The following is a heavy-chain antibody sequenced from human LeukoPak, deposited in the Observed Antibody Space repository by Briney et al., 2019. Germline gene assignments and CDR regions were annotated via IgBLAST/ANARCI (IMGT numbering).Heavy chain of an antibody. D-gene: IGHD2-2*01. J-gene: IGHJ5*02. V-gene: IGHV1-69*01. Sequence: SVKVSCKASGGTFSSYAISWVRQAPGQGLEWMGGIIPIFGTANYAQKFQGRVTITADESTSTAYMELSSLRSEDTAVYYCASTVTSDVVVVPAAIAWFDPWGQGTLVTVSS. CDR1: GGTFSSYA. CDR3: ASTVTSDVVVVPAAIAWFDP. CDR2: IIPIFGTA.